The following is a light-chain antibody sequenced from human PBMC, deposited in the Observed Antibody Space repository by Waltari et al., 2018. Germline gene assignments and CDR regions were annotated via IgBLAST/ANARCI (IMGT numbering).Light chain of an antibody. CDR1: QSITRY. CDR2: TTS. Sequence: DIQMTQSPSSLSASVVDSVTSTCRASQSITRYLNWYQQKPGKAPKLLIYTTSTLQSDIPSRFSGSGSGTDFTLTISSLQPEDFATYYCQQSFNTPRTFGQGTKLEIK. V-gene: IGKV1-39*01. J-gene: IGKJ2*01. CDR3: QQSFNTPRT.